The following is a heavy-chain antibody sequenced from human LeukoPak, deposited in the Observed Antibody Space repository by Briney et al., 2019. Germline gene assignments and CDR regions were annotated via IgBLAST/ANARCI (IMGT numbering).Heavy chain of an antibody. D-gene: IGHD2-2*01. J-gene: IGHJ4*02. V-gene: IGHV4-31*03. CDR2: IYYSGST. CDR3: ARVDGYCSSTSCLYFDY. CDR1: GGSISSGGHY. Sequence: TLSLTCTVSGGSISSGGHYWSWIRQHPGKGLEWIGYIYYSGSTYYNPSLKSRVTISVDTSKNQFSLKLSSVTAADTAVYYCARVDGYCSSTSCLYFDYWGQGTLVTVSS.